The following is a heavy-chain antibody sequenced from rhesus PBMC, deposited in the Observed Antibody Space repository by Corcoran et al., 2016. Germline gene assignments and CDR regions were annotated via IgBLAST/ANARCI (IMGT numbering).Heavy chain of an antibody. CDR1: GGSISSNW. J-gene: IGHJ5-2*02. Sequence: QLQLQESGPGLVKPSETLSLTCAVSGGSISSNWWSWIRQPPGKGLELIGRSSGSGGTTSYNPSHKSRVTIATATAKNQLCLKLISVTAADTAVYYCARGTRMITVTTLDVWGRGVLVTVSS. CDR2: SSGSGGTT. CDR3: ARGTRMITVTTLDV. D-gene: IGHD3-9*01. V-gene: IGHV4-173*01.